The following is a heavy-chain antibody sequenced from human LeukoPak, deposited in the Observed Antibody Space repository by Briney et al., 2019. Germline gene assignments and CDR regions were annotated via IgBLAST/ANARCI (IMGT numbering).Heavy chain of an antibody. J-gene: IGHJ4*02. CDR1: GFPFSSYA. Sequence: GGSLRLSCAASGFPFSSYAMNWVRQAPGKGLEWVSGISGSGDNTYYADSVKGRFTISRDNSKNTLYVQVNSLGTEDTAAYYCAKGSYYDSSGSFYFDYWGQGTLVTVSS. V-gene: IGHV3-23*01. CDR3: AKGSYYDSSGSFYFDY. D-gene: IGHD3-22*01. CDR2: ISGSGDNT.